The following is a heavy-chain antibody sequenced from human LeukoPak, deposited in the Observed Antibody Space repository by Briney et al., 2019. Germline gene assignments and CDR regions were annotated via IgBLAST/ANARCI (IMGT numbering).Heavy chain of an antibody. J-gene: IGHJ3*02. CDR1: GFTFSSYS. CDR2: ISSSSSYI. D-gene: IGHD3-16*01. Sequence: PGGSLRLSCAASGFTFSSYSMNWVRQAPGKGLEWVSSISSSSSYIYYADSVKGRFTISRDNAKNSLYLQMNSLRAEDTAVYYCARMAFATDAFDIWGQGTMVTVSS. V-gene: IGHV3-21*01. CDR3: ARMAFATDAFDI.